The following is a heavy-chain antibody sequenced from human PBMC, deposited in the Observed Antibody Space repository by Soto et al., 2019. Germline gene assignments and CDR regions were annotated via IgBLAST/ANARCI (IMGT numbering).Heavy chain of an antibody. D-gene: IGHD6-19*01. J-gene: IGHJ3*02. Sequence: SETLSLTCAVYGGSFSGYYWSWIRQPPGKGLEWIGEINHSGSTNYNPSLKSRVTISVDTSKNQFSLKLSSVTAADTAVYYCAIGRRARQWLVLVLAFDIWGQGTMVTVSS. CDR2: INHSGST. CDR1: GGSFSGYY. CDR3: AIGRRARQWLVLVLAFDI. V-gene: IGHV4-34*01.